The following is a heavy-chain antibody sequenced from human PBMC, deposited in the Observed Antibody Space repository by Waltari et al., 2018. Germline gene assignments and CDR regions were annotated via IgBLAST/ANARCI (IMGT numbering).Heavy chain of an antibody. V-gene: IGHV3-21*01. CDR3: ARASTTPNYYYYMDV. J-gene: IGHJ6*03. CDR1: GFSLNYYH. D-gene: IGHD2-15*01. Sequence: EVQLVESGGGLVKPGGSLRLSCAASGFSLNYYHVNWVRQAPGKGLEWVSFMGSSSRYIYYADSVKGRFTISRDNAKNSVDLQMNSLRAEDTAVYYCARASTTPNYYYYMDVWGKGTTVTISS. CDR2: MGSSSRYI.